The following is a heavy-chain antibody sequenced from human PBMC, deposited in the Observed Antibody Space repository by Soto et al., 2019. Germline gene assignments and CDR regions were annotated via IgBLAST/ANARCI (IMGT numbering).Heavy chain of an antibody. CDR3: ATRRGGSFS. J-gene: IGHJ3*01. D-gene: IGHD1-26*01. CDR1: GDSISGTKW. Sequence: QVPLQESGPGLVKPSGTLSLTCAVSGDSISGTKWWSWVRQPPGKGLEWIGEIYHTGSTNYNPSLXXRXSXXVDKSKNHFSLELSSVTAADTAVYYCATRRGGSFSWGQGTMVIVSS. V-gene: IGHV4-4*02. CDR2: IYHTGST.